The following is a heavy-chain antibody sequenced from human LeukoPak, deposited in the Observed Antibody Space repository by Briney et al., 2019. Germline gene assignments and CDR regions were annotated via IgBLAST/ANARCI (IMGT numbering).Heavy chain of an antibody. CDR1: GGSIRSYY. CDR3: ARGPTTVTRAFDY. CDR2: IYYSGST. V-gene: IGHV4-59*12. J-gene: IGHJ4*02. D-gene: IGHD4-17*01. Sequence: SETLSLTCTVSGGSIRSYYWSWIRQPPGKGLEWIGYIYYSGSTNYNPSLKSRVTISVDTSKSQFSLKLSSVTAADTAVYYCARGPTTVTRAFDYWGKGTLVTVAS.